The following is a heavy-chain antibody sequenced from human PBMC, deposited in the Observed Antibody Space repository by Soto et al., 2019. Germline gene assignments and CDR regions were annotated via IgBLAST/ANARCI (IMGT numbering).Heavy chain of an antibody. CDR1: GGTFSSYA. J-gene: IGHJ4*02. D-gene: IGHD3-22*01. Sequence: ASVKVSCKASGGTFSSYAISWVRQAPGQALEWMGGIIPIFGTANYAQKFQGRVTITADESTSTAYMELSSLRSEDTAVYYCASFGPYDSSGYYAYWGQGTLVTVSS. CDR2: IIPIFGTA. CDR3: ASFGPYDSSGYYAY. V-gene: IGHV1-69*13.